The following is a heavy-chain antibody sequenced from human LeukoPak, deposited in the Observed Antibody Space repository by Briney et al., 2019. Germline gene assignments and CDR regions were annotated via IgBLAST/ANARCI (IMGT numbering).Heavy chain of an antibody. Sequence: SETLSLTCAVYGGSFSGYYWSWIRQPPGKGLEWIGYIYYSGSTNYNPSLKSRVTISVDTSKNQFSLKLSSVTAADTAVYYCARGQGSSWYSDAFDIWGQGTMVTVSS. CDR3: ARGQGSSWYSDAFDI. D-gene: IGHD6-13*01. CDR1: GGSFSGYY. J-gene: IGHJ3*02. V-gene: IGHV4-59*01. CDR2: IYYSGST.